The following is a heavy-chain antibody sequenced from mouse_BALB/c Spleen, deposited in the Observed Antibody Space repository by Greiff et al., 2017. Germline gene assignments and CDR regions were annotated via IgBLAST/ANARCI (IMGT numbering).Heavy chain of an antibody. Sequence: VQLKQSGAELVKPGASVKLSCTASGFNIKDTYMHWVKQRPEQGLEWIGRIDPANGNTKYDPKFQGKATITADTSSNTAYLQLSSLTSEDTAVYYCARVYSPYWYFDVWGAGTTVTVSS. D-gene: IGHD2-12*01. CDR2: IDPANGNT. CDR3: ARVYSPYWYFDV. V-gene: IGHV14-3*02. J-gene: IGHJ1*01. CDR1: GFNIKDTY.